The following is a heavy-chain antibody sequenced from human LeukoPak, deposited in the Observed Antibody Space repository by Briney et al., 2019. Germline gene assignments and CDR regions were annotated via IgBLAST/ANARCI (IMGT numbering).Heavy chain of an antibody. CDR2: MNPNSGNT. V-gene: IGHV1-8*01. CDR3: ARLAAGTANVVDY. Sequence: ASVTVSCKASGYTFTSYDINWVRQAPGQGPEWMGWMNPNSGNTGYAQKFQGRVTMTRNTSISTAYMELSSLRSEDTAVYYCARLAAGTANVVDYWGQGTLVTVSS. CDR1: GYTFTSYD. D-gene: IGHD6-19*01. J-gene: IGHJ4*02.